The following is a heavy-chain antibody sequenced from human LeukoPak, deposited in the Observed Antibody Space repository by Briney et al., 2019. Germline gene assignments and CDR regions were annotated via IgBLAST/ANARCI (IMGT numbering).Heavy chain of an antibody. V-gene: IGHV4-34*01. D-gene: IGHD6-13*01. CDR2: INHSGST. CDR3: ARRRQLANYYYYGMDV. CDR1: GGSFSGYY. J-gene: IGHJ6*02. Sequence: SETLSLTCAVYGGSFSGYYWSWIRQLPGKGLEWIGEINHSGSTNYNPSLKSRVTISEDTSKNQFSLKLSSVTAANTAVYYCARRRQLANYYYYGMDVWGQGTTVTVSS.